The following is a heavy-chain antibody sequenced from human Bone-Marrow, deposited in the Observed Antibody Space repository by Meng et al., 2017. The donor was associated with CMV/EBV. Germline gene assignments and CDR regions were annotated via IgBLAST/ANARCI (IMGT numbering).Heavy chain of an antibody. CDR3: ARDTYCSSTSCYMPYYYYYGMDV. D-gene: IGHD2-2*02. V-gene: IGHV3-21*01. CDR1: GFTFSSYS. J-gene: IGHJ6*02. Sequence: GGSLRLSCAASGFTFSSYSMNWVRQAPGKGLEWVSSISSSSSYIYNADSVKGRFTISRDNAKNSLYLQMNSLRAEDTAVYYCARDTYCSSTSCYMPYYYYYGMDVWGQGTTVTVSS. CDR2: ISSSSSYI.